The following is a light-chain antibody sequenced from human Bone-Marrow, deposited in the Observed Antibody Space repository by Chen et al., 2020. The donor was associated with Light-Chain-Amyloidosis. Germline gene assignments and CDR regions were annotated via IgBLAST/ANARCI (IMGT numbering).Light chain of an antibody. CDR1: SSDVGGDNH. CDR2: EVT. Sequence: QSALTQPASVSGSPGQSITLPCTGTSSDVGGDNHVSWYHQHPDKAPKLMIYEVTNRPSWVPDRCAGSKADNTASLTISGLQTEDEADYFCSSYTITNTLVFGSGTRVTVL. V-gene: IGLV2-14*01. CDR3: SSYTITNTLV. J-gene: IGLJ1*01.